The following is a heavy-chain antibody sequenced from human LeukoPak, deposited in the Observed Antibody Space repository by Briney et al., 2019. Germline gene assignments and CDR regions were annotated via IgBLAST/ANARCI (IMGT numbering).Heavy chain of an antibody. D-gene: IGHD3-10*01. CDR3: AKVRGKARSGSFPNYGMDV. CDR1: GGSISSSSYY. CDR2: IYYSGST. V-gene: IGHV4-39*01. J-gene: IGHJ6*02. Sequence: SETLSLTCTVSGGSISSSSYYWGWIRQPPGKGLEWIGSIYYSGSTYYNPSLKSRVTISVDTSKNQFSLKLSSVTAADTAVYYCAKVRGKARSGSFPNYGMDVWGQGTTVTVSS.